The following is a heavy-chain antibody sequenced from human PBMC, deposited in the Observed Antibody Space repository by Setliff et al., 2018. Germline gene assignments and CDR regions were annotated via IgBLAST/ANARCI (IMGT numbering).Heavy chain of an antibody. Sequence: GESLKISCKGSGYTFSNYWVGWARQMPGKGLEWMGVIYAGDSDTRYSPSFQGQVTFSADKSISTAYLQWSTLKASDTAMYYCARLGSSSWYNDVFDFWGPGTMVTVS. CDR3: ARLGSSSWYNDVFDF. CDR2: IYAGDSDT. CDR1: GYTFSNYW. V-gene: IGHV5-51*01. J-gene: IGHJ3*01. D-gene: IGHD6-13*01.